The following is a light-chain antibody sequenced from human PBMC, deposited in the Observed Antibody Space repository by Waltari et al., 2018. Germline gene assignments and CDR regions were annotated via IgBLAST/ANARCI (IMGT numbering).Light chain of an antibody. Sequence: EIVLTQSPGTLSLSPGERATLSCRASQSVSSNYLAWYQQKPGQAPRLLIYGASSRATGIPDRFSGSGSGTDFTLTIIRLEPEDFAVYYCQQYGSSPLFGPGTKVDIK. J-gene: IGKJ3*01. V-gene: IGKV3-20*01. CDR3: QQYGSSPL. CDR2: GAS. CDR1: QSVSSNY.